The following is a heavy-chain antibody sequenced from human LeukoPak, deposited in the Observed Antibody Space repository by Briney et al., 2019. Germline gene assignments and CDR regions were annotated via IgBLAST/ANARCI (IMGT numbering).Heavy chain of an antibody. D-gene: IGHD1-26*01. CDR2: IWDDGSSK. CDR3: ANPTPGLGSFLINY. Sequence: PGRSLTLSCVASGFTFSSYGMHWVRQAPGKGLEWVAVIWDDGSSKYYGDSVKGRFSVSRDNSRNTLYLQMNSLRADDMAVYFFANPTPGLGSFLINYWGQGTLVTVSS. CDR1: GFTFSSYG. J-gene: IGHJ4*02. V-gene: IGHV3-33*06.